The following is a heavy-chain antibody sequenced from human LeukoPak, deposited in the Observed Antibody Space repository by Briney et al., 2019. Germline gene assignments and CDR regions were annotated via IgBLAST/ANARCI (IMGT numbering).Heavy chain of an antibody. CDR3: ARGTGSGGRLPADV. J-gene: IGHJ6*02. Sequence: GGSLRLSCAASGFTLISYAMHWVRHAPRGGLEYGSAISSSGGSTYYANSGKRIFTISRDNSKNTLYPQTGRLRAEDVGVYYCARGTGSGGRLPADVWGQGTTVTVSS. D-gene: IGHD2-15*01. CDR1: GFTLISYA. CDR2: ISSSGGST. V-gene: IGHV3-64*01.